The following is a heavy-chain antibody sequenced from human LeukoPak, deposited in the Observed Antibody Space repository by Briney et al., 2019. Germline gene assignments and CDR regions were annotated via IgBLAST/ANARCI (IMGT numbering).Heavy chain of an antibody. D-gene: IGHD3-3*01. Sequence: PSETLSLTCTVSGGSISSGSYYWGWIRQPPGKGLEWIGSIYYSGSTYYNPSLKSRVTISVDTSKNQFSLKLSSVTAADTAVYYCARFPDFYGLLDYWGQGTLVTVSS. CDR1: GGSISSGSYY. CDR2: IYYSGST. J-gene: IGHJ4*02. CDR3: ARFPDFYGLLDY. V-gene: IGHV4-39*07.